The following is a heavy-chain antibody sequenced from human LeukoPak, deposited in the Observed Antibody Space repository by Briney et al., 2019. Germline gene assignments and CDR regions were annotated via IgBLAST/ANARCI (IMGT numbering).Heavy chain of an antibody. Sequence: GESLRISCKGSGYSFTSYWISWVRQMPGKGLEWMGRIDPSDSYTNYSPSFQGHVTISADKSISTAYLQWSSLKASDTAMYYCARLTGLNWGSPAVVITYFDYRGQGTLVTVSS. CDR1: GYSFTSYW. V-gene: IGHV5-10-1*01. J-gene: IGHJ4*02. CDR2: IDPSDSYT. D-gene: IGHD7-27*01. CDR3: ARLTGLNWGSPAVVITYFDY.